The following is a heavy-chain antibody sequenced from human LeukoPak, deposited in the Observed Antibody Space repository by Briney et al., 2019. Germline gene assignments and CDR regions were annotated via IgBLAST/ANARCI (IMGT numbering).Heavy chain of an antibody. D-gene: IGHD3-22*01. CDR2: IRYDGNNK. J-gene: IGHJ4*02. CDR1: GFTFYNYG. CDR3: ARWYYYDSSGLGY. Sequence: GGSLRLSCTASGFTFYNYGMHWVRQAPGKGLEWVVFIRYDGNNKYYADSVRGRFTISRDNAKNTLYLQMNSLRAEDTAVYYCARWYYYDSSGLGYWGQGTLVTVSS. V-gene: IGHV3-30*02.